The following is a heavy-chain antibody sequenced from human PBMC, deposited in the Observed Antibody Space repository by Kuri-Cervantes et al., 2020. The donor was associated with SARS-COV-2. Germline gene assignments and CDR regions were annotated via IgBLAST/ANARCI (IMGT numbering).Heavy chain of an antibody. CDR2: ISGSGAST. J-gene: IGHJ2*01. Sequence: GESLKISRAAPGFTFSSYAMNWVRQAPGKGLEWVSAISGSGASTYYADSVKGRFTISRDNSKNTLYLQMNSLRAEDTAVYYCARDFYGDYVWYFDLWGRGTLVTVSS. V-gene: IGHV3-23*01. CDR3: ARDFYGDYVWYFDL. D-gene: IGHD4-17*01. CDR1: GFTFSSYA.